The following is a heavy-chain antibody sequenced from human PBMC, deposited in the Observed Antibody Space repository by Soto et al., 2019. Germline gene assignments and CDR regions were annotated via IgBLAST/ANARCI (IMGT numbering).Heavy chain of an antibody. Sequence: SETQSLTCTVSGGSISSYYWSWIRQPPGKGLEWIGYIYYSGSTNYNPSLKSRVTISVDTSKNQFSLKLSSVTAADTAVYYCARDAGDCSSTSCYEVTAFDIWGQGTMVTVSS. CDR2: IYYSGST. V-gene: IGHV4-59*01. CDR1: GGSISSYY. CDR3: ARDAGDCSSTSCYEVTAFDI. D-gene: IGHD2-2*01. J-gene: IGHJ3*02.